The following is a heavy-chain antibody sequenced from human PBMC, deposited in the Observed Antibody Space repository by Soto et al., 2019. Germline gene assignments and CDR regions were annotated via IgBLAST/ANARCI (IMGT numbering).Heavy chain of an antibody. Sequence: SETLSLTCAVSGGSISSYYWSWIRQPPGKGLEWIGYIYYSGSTNHNPSLKSRVTISVDTSKNQFSLKLTSVTAADTAVYYCARDNGYSYGYNLDHWGQGTLVTVSS. CDR1: GGSISSYY. CDR3: ARDNGYSYGYNLDH. CDR2: IYYSGST. D-gene: IGHD5-18*01. V-gene: IGHV4-59*01. J-gene: IGHJ4*02.